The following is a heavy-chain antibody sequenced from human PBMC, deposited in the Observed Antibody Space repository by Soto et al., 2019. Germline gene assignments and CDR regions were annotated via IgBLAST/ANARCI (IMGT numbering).Heavy chain of an antibody. J-gene: IGHJ5*02. Sequence: QVQLVQSGAEVKKPGSSVKVSCKASGGTFSSYTISWVRQAPGQGLEWMGRIIPILGIANYAQKCQGRVTITADKSTSTAYMELSSLRSEDTAVYYCASRGYCSGGSCPNWFDPWGQGTLVTVSS. V-gene: IGHV1-69*02. CDR3: ASRGYCSGGSCPNWFDP. CDR1: GGTFSSYT. D-gene: IGHD2-15*01. CDR2: IIPILGIA.